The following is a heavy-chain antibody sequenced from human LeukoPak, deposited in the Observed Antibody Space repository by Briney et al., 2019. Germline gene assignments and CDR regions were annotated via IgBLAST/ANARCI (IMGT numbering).Heavy chain of an antibody. CDR3: ARDLGPTIFSLPGY. J-gene: IGHJ4*02. CDR1: GFPFSSYV. Sequence: GSLRLSCAAPGFPFSSYVLPWVRQAPGQGLEWGAVISYDGSNKYYADSVKGRFTISRDNSKNTLYLQMNSLRAEDTAVYYCARDLGPTIFSLPGYWGQGTLVTVSS. V-gene: IGHV3-30*04. CDR2: ISYDGSNK. D-gene: IGHD3-9*01.